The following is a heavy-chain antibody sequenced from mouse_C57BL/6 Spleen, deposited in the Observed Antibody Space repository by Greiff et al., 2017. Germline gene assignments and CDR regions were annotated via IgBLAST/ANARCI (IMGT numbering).Heavy chain of an antibody. CDR3: ARYGYDPYAMDY. CDR1: GFTFSSYG. J-gene: IGHJ4*01. V-gene: IGHV5-6*01. CDR2: ISSGGSYT. D-gene: IGHD2-2*01. Sequence: EVQGVESGGDLVKPGGSLKLSCAASGFTFSSYGMSWVRQTPDKRLEWVATISSGGSYTYYPDSVKGRFTISRDNAKNTLYLQMSSLKSEDTAMYYCARYGYDPYAMDYWGQGTSVTVSS.